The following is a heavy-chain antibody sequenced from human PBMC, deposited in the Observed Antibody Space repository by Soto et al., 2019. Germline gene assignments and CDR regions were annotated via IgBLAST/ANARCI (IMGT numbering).Heavy chain of an antibody. CDR1: GFSFGSYA. CDR3: ARWSYLDY. V-gene: IGHV3-23*01. D-gene: IGHD3-3*01. CDR2: ISGSDGKT. J-gene: IGHJ4*02. Sequence: DVHLWESGGGLVQPGGSLRLSCAASGFSFGSYALSWVRQAPGKGLEWVSTISGSDGKTFYADSVKGRFSISRDTSQSTLYLQMNSLRAVDTAMYYCARWSYLDYWGQGTRVTVSS.